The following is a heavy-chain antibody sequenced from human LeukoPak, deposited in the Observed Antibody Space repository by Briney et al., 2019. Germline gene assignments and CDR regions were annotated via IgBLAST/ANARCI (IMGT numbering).Heavy chain of an antibody. CDR2: ISWNSGSI. J-gene: IGHJ6*03. CDR1: GFTFDDYA. CDR3: AREDGTANGYMDV. D-gene: IGHD2-21*02. Sequence: GGSLRLSCAASGFTFDDYAMHWVRQAPGKGLEWVSGISWNSGSIGYADSVKGRFTISRDNAKNSLYLQMNSLRAEDTALYYCAREDGTANGYMDVWGKGTTVTVSS. V-gene: IGHV3-9*01.